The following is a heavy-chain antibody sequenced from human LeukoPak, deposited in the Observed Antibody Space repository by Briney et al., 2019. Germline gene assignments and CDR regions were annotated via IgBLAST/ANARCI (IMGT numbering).Heavy chain of an antibody. J-gene: IGHJ4*02. D-gene: IGHD5-24*01. Sequence: GGSLRLSCAASGFTFSSYSMNWVRQAPGKGLEWVSSISSSSSYIYYADSVKGRFTISRDNSKNTLYLQMNSLRAEDTAVYYCASSRDAKSKQGALDYWGQGTLVTVSS. CDR3: ASSRDAKSKQGALDY. CDR1: GFTFSSYS. CDR2: ISSSSSYI. V-gene: IGHV3-21*01.